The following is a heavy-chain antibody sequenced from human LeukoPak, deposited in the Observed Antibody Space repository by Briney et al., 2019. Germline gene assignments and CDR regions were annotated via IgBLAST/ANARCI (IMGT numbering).Heavy chain of an antibody. CDR1: GYTLTSNY. CDR3: ASASGSSGVPVDY. D-gene: IGHD3-10*01. V-gene: IGHV1-46*01. J-gene: IGHJ4*02. Sequence: ASVTVSCKPSGYTLTSNYMHWVRQAPGQGLEWVGVIAPSSGTTSYAQEFQGRVTMTRDTSTSTLYMELSSLTSEDTAVYYCASASGSSGVPVDYWGQGTLVTVSS. CDR2: IAPSSGTT.